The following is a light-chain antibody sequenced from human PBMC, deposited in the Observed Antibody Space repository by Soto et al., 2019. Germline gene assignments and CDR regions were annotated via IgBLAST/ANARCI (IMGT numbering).Light chain of an antibody. V-gene: IGLV1-47*01. CDR2: KNN. CDR1: SSNIGTHY. CDR3: ASWDDNLSGLV. Sequence: QLVLTQPPSASGTPGQRVTISCSGSSSNIGTHYVYWYQQLPGTAPKLLMYKNNQRPSGVPDRFSGSRSGTSASLAMSGLRSEDEADYYCASWDDNLSGLVFGGGTKVTVL. J-gene: IGLJ3*02.